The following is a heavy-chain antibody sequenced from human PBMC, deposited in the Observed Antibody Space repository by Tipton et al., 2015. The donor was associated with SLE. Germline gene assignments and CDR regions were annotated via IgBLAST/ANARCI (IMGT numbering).Heavy chain of an antibody. J-gene: IGHJ4*02. V-gene: IGHV4-59*11. Sequence: TLSLTCTVSGSSITNHYWSWSQQPPGKGLEWIAYISYSAYANYNPSLKSRVTVSIDTSKNQFSLKLSSVTAADTAVYYCARDRGSPSAVDYWGQGTLVTVSS. CDR2: ISYSAYA. D-gene: IGHD6-13*01. CDR1: GSSITNHY. CDR3: ARDRGSPSAVDY.